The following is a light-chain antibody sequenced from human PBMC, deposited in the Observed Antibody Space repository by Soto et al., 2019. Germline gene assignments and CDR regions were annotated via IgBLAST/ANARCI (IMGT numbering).Light chain of an antibody. Sequence: QSVLTQHASVSASPGQSINISGTGTSSDVGNYKYVSWYQQHPGKAPKLMIYEVSNRPSGVSNRFSGSKSGNPASLTISGLQPEDETDYDCFAYTSSGTYVCGTGTKVTLL. J-gene: IGLJ1*01. CDR3: FAYTSSGTYV. CDR2: EVS. CDR1: SSDVGNYKY. V-gene: IGLV2-14*01.